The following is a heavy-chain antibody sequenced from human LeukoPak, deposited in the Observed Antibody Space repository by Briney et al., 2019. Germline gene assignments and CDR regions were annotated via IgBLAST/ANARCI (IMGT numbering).Heavy chain of an antibody. Sequence: GRSLRLSCAASGFTVSSNYMSWVRQAPGKGLEWVSVIYSGGSTYYADSVKGRFTISRDNSKNTLYLQMNSLRAEDTAVYYCARDKYGDYYFDYWGQGTLVTVSS. CDR1: GFTVSSNY. CDR2: IYSGGST. CDR3: ARDKYGDYYFDY. J-gene: IGHJ4*02. D-gene: IGHD4-17*01. V-gene: IGHV3-53*01.